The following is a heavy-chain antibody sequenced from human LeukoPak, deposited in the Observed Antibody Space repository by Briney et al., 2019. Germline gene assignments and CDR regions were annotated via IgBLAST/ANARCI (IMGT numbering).Heavy chain of an antibody. Sequence: GASVEVSCKASGYTFTSYYMHWVRQAPGQGLEWMGIINPSGGSTSYAQKFQGRVTMTRDMSTSTVYMELSSLRSEDTAVYYCARSGNPSYGLDYWGQGTLVTVSS. D-gene: IGHD5-18*01. CDR2: INPSGGST. CDR1: GYTFTSYY. J-gene: IGHJ4*02. CDR3: ARSGNPSYGLDY. V-gene: IGHV1-46*01.